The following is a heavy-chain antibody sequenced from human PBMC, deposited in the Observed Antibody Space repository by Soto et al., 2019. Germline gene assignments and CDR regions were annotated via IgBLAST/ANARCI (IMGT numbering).Heavy chain of an antibody. V-gene: IGHV1-69*12. CDR1: GGTFSSYA. CDR2: IVPIVDTS. J-gene: IGHJ4*02. CDR3: VRVVAIPGYPDN. Sequence: QVQLVQSGAEVRQPASSVKVSCKTSGGTFSSYAISWVRQAPGQGLGWMGGIVPIVDTSTYAQKFQGRVTITADESTSIVYMELSSLRSDDTAVYYCVRVVAIPGYPDNWGQGTLVTVSS. D-gene: IGHD5-12*01.